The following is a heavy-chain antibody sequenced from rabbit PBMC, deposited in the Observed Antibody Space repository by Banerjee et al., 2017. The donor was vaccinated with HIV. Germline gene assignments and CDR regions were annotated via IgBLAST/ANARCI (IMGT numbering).Heavy chain of an antibody. V-gene: IGHV1S45*01. CDR1: GFSFSDRDV. CDR2: IYVGSGGGT. Sequence: QEELEESGGGLVKPEGSLTLTCKASGFSFSDRDVMCWVRQAPGKGLEWIACIYVGSGGGTKYASWAKGRFTISTTSSTTVTLQMTSLTAADTATYFCARDLAGAIGWNFYLWGPGTLVTVS. J-gene: IGHJ4*01. CDR3: ARDLAGAIGWNFYL. D-gene: IGHD4-1*01.